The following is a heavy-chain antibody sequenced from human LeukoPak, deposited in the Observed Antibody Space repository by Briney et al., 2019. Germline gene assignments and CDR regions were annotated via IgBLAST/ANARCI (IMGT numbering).Heavy chain of an antibody. D-gene: IGHD3-16*01. V-gene: IGHV3-7*01. CDR2: IKEDGSEK. J-gene: IGHJ4*02. Sequence: GGSLRLSCAASGFTFSDYYMSWIRQAPGKGLEWVANIKEDGSEKDYVDSVKGRFNISRDNAKNSLYLQMSSLRAEDTAVYFCARDRIGGEEYWGQGTLVTVSS. CDR1: GFTFSDYY. CDR3: ARDRIGGEEY.